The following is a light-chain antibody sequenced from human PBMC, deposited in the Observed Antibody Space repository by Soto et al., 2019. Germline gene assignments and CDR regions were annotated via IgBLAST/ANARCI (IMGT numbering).Light chain of an antibody. J-gene: IGLJ1*01. CDR2: DVS. CDR3: SSYTSSFYV. V-gene: IGLV2-14*01. Sequence: ALTQPASVSGSPGQSITISCTGTSSDVGGYNYVSWYQQHPGKAPKLMIYDVSNRPSGVSNRFSGSKSGNTASLTISGLQAEDEADYYCSSYTSSFYVFGTGTKVTVL. CDR1: SSDVGGYNY.